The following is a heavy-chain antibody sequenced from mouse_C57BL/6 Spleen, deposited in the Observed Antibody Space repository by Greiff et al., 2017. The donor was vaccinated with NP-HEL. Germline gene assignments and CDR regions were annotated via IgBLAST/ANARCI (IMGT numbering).Heavy chain of an antibody. J-gene: IGHJ1*03. D-gene: IGHD4-1*01. CDR3: TKLGPYWYFDV. V-gene: IGHV1-78*01. Sequence: VKLMESDAELVKPGASVKISCKVSGYTFTDHTIHWMKQRPEQGLEWIGYIYPRDGSTKYNEKFKGKATLTADKSSSTAYMQLNSLTSEDSAVYFCTKLGPYWYFDVWGTGTTVTVSS. CDR2: IYPRDGST. CDR1: GYTFTDHT.